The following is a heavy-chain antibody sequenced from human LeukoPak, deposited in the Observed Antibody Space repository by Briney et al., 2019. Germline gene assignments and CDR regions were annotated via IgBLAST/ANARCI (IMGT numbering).Heavy chain of an antibody. V-gene: IGHV3-7*05. D-gene: IGHD6-13*01. Sequence: GGSLRLSCAASGFTFSRYCLTWVRQAPGKGLEWVANINEDGSVEYYVDSVKGRVTISRDNAKNSMFLQMNSLRAEDTAVYYCAKDTAGPEYWGQGTLVTVSS. CDR1: GFTFSRYC. CDR3: AKDTAGPEY. J-gene: IGHJ4*02. CDR2: INEDGSVE.